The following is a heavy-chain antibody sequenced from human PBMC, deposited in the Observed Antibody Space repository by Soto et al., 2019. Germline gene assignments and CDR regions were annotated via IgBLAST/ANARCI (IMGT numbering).Heavy chain of an antibody. D-gene: IGHD3-16*01. J-gene: IGHJ5*01. V-gene: IGHV4-61*01. Sequence: QVQLQESGPGLVRPSETLSLTCTVSGASLTSGSYYWSWVRQPPGKGLEWIAYIYRSGSTNYNPSLQSRATISVDTSKNQFSQRLTSVTPADTAMYYCARWKYSYADLPGDWFDSWGQGTLVTVSS. CDR3: ARWKYSYADLPGDWFDS. CDR2: IYRSGST. CDR1: GASLTSGSYY.